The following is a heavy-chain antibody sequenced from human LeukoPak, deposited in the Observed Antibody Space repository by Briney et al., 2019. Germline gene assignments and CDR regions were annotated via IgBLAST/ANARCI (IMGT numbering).Heavy chain of an antibody. Sequence: GGSLRLSCAASGFPFSTYCMHWVRQAPGKGLEWGAVICYDGSNKYYADSVKGRFTISRDNSKNTLYLQMNSLRAGDTAVYYWSSASGSYDYWGEGTLVTVSS. CDR2: ICYDGSNK. V-gene: IGHV3-33*01. CDR3: SSASGSYDY. CDR1: GFPFSTYC. J-gene: IGHJ4*02. D-gene: IGHD1-26*01.